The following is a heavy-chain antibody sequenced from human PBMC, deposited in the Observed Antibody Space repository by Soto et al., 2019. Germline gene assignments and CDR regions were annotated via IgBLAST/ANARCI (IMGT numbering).Heavy chain of an antibody. CDR3: TRDRGGNFYGGFDY. J-gene: IGHJ4*02. CDR1: GFTFNNYW. CDR2: INTEGSTR. V-gene: IGHV3-74*01. Sequence: GGSLRLSCAASGFTFNNYWMHWVRQAPGKGLVWVSRINTEGSTRDYADSVRGRFAISRDNAKNTLYLQINSLRDEDTAVYYCTRDRGGNFYGGFDYWGRGTLVTVSS. D-gene: IGHD1-26*01.